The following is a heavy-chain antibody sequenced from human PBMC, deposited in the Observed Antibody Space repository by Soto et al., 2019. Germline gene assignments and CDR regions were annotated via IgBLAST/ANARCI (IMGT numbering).Heavy chain of an antibody. CDR1: GGSINSGDSY. J-gene: IGHJ4*02. CDR3: ARDSGESLLFFDY. V-gene: IGHV4-31*03. CDR2: ITYRGAT. Sequence: QVQLQESGPGLVNHSQTLSLTCTVSGGSINSGDSYWNWIRQQPGEGLQWIGYITYRGATYSIPSLKSRVTMSVDTSKNQCSLRLSSVSAADTAVYYCARDSGESLLFFDYWGQGAPVTVSS. D-gene: IGHD3-10*01.